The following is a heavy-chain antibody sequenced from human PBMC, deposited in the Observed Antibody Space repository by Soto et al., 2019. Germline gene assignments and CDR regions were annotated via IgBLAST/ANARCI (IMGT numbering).Heavy chain of an antibody. CDR1: GFTFSSYA. CDR2: ISGSGGNT. Sequence: GGSLRLSCAASGFTFSSYAMGWVRQAPGKGLEWVSAISGSGGNTFYADSVKGRFTISRDNSKNTLFLQMNSLRAEDTAVYYCAKDYCLTSSCYFDYWGQGSPVTVSS. D-gene: IGHD2-2*01. CDR3: AKDYCLTSSCYFDY. J-gene: IGHJ4*02. V-gene: IGHV3-23*01.